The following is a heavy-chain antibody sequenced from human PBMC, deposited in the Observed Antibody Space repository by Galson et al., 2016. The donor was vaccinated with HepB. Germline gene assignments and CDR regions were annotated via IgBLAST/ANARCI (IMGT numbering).Heavy chain of an antibody. D-gene: IGHD1-1*01. CDR3: GQRGYSLDY. Sequence: SETLSLTCAVFGGSFTGYYWSWIRQPPGKGLEWIGEINPSGGTNYNPSLKSRVTISVDTSKNQFSLKLSSVIAAGTAVYYCGQRGYSLDYWGQGTLVAVSS. V-gene: IGHV4-34*01. CDR2: INPSGGT. J-gene: IGHJ4*02. CDR1: GGSFTGYY.